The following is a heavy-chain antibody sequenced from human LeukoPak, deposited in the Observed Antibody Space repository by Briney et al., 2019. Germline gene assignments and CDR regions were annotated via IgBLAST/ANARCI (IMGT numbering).Heavy chain of an antibody. V-gene: IGHV4-4*07. Sequence: SETLSLTCTVSGDSISSYYWSWIRQPAGKGLEWIGRIHPSGSTNYNPSLKSRLTLSVDTSKNQFSLKLSSVTAADTAVYYCASSLFGVAPYYYYYYMDVWGKGTTVTVSS. CDR3: ASSLFGVAPYYYYYYMDV. D-gene: IGHD3-3*01. CDR1: GDSISSYY. J-gene: IGHJ6*03. CDR2: IHPSGST.